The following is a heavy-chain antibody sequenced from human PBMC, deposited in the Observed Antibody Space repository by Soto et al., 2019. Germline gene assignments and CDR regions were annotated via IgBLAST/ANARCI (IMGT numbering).Heavy chain of an antibody. V-gene: IGHV4-38-2*01. Sequence: SDTLSLTCAVSGYSISSGYYWAWLRQPPGKGLEWIGSIYHAGSTYYNPALNSRGTISIDMTNNHVSLILTSVTAADTAVYYWACVGASVPSFYDRSTYGFVGWFDSWGQGXLVTVYS. CDR2: IYHAGST. CDR1: GYSISSGYY. CDR3: ACVGASVPSFYDRSTYGFVGWFDS. J-gene: IGHJ5*01. D-gene: IGHD3-22*01.